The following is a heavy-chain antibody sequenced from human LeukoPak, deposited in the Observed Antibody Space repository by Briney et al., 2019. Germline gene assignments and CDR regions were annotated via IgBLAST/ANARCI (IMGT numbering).Heavy chain of an antibody. J-gene: IGHJ6*02. V-gene: IGHV3-23*01. CDR1: GGSISSGDYY. D-gene: IGHD1-26*01. Sequence: PSETLSLTCTVSGGSISSGDYYWSWIRQPPGRGLEWVSAIRGDGATMFYADSVKGRFTISRDNSKNTLYLQMNSLRAEDMAFYYCGRWRKYSVGPYYYYGMDVWGQGTTVTVSS. CDR2: IRGDGATM. CDR3: GRWRKYSVGPYYYYGMDV.